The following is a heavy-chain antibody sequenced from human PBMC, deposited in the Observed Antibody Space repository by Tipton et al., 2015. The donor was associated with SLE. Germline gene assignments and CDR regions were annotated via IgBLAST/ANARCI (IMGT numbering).Heavy chain of an antibody. D-gene: IGHD6-13*01. Sequence: SLRLSCAASGFTFSSYGMHWVRQAPGKGLEWVAVIWYDGSNKYYADSVKGRFTISRDNSKNTLYLQMNSLRAEDTAVYYCAKALYSSSWYFDYWGQGTLVTVSS. J-gene: IGHJ4*02. CDR1: GFTFSSYG. V-gene: IGHV3-30*18. CDR3: AKALYSSSWYFDY. CDR2: IWYDGSNK.